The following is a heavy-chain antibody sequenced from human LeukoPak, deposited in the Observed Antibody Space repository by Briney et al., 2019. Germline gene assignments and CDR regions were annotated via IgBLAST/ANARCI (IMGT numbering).Heavy chain of an antibody. CDR2: IYTSGNT. CDR3: AREGTTVVTRALDY. J-gene: IGHJ4*02. V-gene: IGHV4-4*07. D-gene: IGHD4-23*01. CDR1: NGSISSYY. Sequence: PSETLSLTCTVSNGSISSYYWSWIRQPAGNGLEWIGRIYTSGNTNYNPSLKSRVTMSVDTSKNQLSLKLGSVTAADTAMYYCAREGTTVVTRALDYWGQGTLVTVSS.